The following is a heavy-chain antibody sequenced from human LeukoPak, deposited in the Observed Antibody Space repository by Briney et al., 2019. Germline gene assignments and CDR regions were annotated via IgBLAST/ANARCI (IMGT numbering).Heavy chain of an antibody. V-gene: IGHV4-39*01. Sequence: SETLSLTCTVSGASISSSSYSWGWIRQPPGKGLEWIGCVYYSGETHYNPSLKSRVTISVDVSKTQFSLKLSSVTAADTAVYYCAKTGYGGNPFDSWGQGTQVTVSS. CDR2: VYYSGET. CDR3: AKTGYGGNPFDS. J-gene: IGHJ4*02. CDR1: GASISSSSYS. D-gene: IGHD4-23*01.